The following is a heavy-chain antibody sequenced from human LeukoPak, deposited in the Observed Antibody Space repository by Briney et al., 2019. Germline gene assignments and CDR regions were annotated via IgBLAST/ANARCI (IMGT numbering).Heavy chain of an antibody. D-gene: IGHD2-2*01. Sequence: SVRVSCKASGGTFSSYAISWVRQAPGQGLEWMGGIIPIFGTANYAQKFQGRVTITADKSTSTAYMELSSLRSEDTAVYYCASGKVRVVPAATGAPFDYWGQGTLVTVSS. CDR3: ASGKVRVVPAATGAPFDY. CDR1: GGTFSSYA. CDR2: IIPIFGTA. V-gene: IGHV1-69*06. J-gene: IGHJ4*02.